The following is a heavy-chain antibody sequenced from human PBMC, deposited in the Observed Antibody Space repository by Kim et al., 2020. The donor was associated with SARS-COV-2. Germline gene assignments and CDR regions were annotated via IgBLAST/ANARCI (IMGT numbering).Heavy chain of an antibody. Sequence: SPSFQGQVTISADKSISTAYLQWSSLKASDTAMYYCAWSYYQNGADAFDIWGQGTMVTVSS. J-gene: IGHJ3*02. CDR3: AWSYYQNGADAFDI. V-gene: IGHV5-51*01. D-gene: IGHD3-10*01.